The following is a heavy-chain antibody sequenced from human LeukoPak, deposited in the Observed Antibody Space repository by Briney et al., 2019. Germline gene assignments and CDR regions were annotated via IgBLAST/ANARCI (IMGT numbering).Heavy chain of an antibody. D-gene: IGHD6-19*01. Sequence: SQTLSLTSALSVGSISSGDYYWSWIRPPPGKGLEWMGYIYYSGSTYYNPSLKSRVTISVDTSKNQFSLKLSSVTAADTAVYYCARDQGDSSGSGFDPWGQGTLVTVSS. CDR1: VGSISSGDYY. V-gene: IGHV4-30-4*08. J-gene: IGHJ5*02. CDR2: IYYSGST. CDR3: ARDQGDSSGSGFDP.